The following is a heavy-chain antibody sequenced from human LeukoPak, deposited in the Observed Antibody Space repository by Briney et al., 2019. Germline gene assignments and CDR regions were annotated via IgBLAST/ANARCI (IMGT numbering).Heavy chain of an antibody. Sequence: GGSLRLSCAASGFTFSNYAMSWVRQAPGKGLEWVSSISDSGGSTYYADSVKGRFTFSRDNSKNTLYLQMNSLRAEDAAVYYCAKDPRGYCSSTSCPNWFDFWGQGSPVTVSS. CDR2: ISDSGGST. CDR3: AKDPRGYCSSTSCPNWFDF. J-gene: IGHJ5*01. D-gene: IGHD2-2*01. V-gene: IGHV3-23*01. CDR1: GFTFSNYA.